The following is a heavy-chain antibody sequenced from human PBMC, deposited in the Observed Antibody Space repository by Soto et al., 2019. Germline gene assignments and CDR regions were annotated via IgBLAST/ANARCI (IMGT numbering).Heavy chain of an antibody. CDR2: IIPIFGTA. D-gene: IGHD3-3*01. CDR3: ARRNSDFWSVRGWGYFDY. J-gene: IGHJ4*02. V-gene: IGHV1-69*01. Sequence: QVQLVQSGAEVKKPGSSVKVSCKASGGTFSSYAISWVRQAPGQGLEWMGGIIPIFGTANYAQKFQGRVTITADESTSTAYLELSSLRSEDTAVYYCARRNSDFWSVRGWGYFDYWGQGTLVTVSS. CDR1: GGTFSSYA.